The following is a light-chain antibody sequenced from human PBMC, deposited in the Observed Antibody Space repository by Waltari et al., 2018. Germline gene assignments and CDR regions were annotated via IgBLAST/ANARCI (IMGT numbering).Light chain of an antibody. CDR1: QSVSSSY. CDR2: GAS. V-gene: IGKV3-20*01. Sequence: EIVLTQSPGTLSLSPGERATLSCRASQSVSSSYLAWYQQKPGQAPRFLIYGASSRATGIPDRCSGSGSGTDFTLTISRLEPEDFAVYYCQQYGSSPATFGPGTKVDIK. CDR3: QQYGSSPAT. J-gene: IGKJ3*01.